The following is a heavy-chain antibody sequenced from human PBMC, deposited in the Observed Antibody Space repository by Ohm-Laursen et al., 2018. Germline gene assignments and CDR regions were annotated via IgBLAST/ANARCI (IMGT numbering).Heavy chain of an antibody. V-gene: IGHV4-31*11. Sequence: SQTLSLTCAVSGGSFSSADYYWSWIRHHPGKGLEWIGYVSYSENTYYNPSLKSRLLISVDRSKNQFSLKLSSVIAADTAMYYCARHASVTGLDYWGQGTLVTVSS. J-gene: IGHJ4*02. CDR3: ARHASVTGLDY. CDR1: GGSFSSADYY. D-gene: IGHD6-19*01. CDR2: VSYSENT.